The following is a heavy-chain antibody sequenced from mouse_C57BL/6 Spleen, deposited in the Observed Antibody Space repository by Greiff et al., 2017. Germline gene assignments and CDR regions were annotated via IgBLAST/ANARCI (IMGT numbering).Heavy chain of an antibody. CDR3: ARYAQVYYAMDY. CDR1: GYTFTSYW. V-gene: IGHV1-53*01. D-gene: IGHD3-2*02. CDR2: INPSNGGT. J-gene: IGHJ4*01. Sequence: QVQLQQPGTELVKPGASVKLSCKASGYTFTSYWMHWVKQRPGQGLEWIGNINPSNGGTNYNEKFKSKATLTVDKSSSTAYMQLSSLTFEDSAVYYCARYAQVYYAMDYWGQGTSVTVSS.